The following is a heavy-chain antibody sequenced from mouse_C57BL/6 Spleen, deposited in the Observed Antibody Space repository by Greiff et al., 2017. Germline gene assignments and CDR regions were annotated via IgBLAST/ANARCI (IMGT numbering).Heavy chain of an antibody. V-gene: IGHV7-3*01. CDR3: VRETWTGFAY. CDR1: GFTFTDYY. J-gene: IGHJ3*01. CDR2: IRNKANGYTT. Sequence: EVLLVESGGGLVQPGGSLSLSCAASGFTFTDYYMSWVRQPPGKALEWFGFIRNKANGYTTEYSASVKGRFTISRDNSQSILYLQMNALRAEDSATYYCVRETWTGFAYWGQGTLVTVSA.